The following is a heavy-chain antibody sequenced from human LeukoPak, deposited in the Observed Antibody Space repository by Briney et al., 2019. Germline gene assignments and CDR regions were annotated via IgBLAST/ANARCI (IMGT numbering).Heavy chain of an antibody. CDR1: AFIFQTYG. CDR3: AREGYGMDV. V-gene: IGHV3-48*04. CDR2: ISSSGSTI. Sequence: PGGSLRLSCTTSAFIFQTYGLYWVRRAPGKGLEGVSYISSSGSTIYYADSVKGRFTISRDNAKNSLYLQMNSLRAEDTAVYYCAREGYGMDVWGQGTTVTVSS. J-gene: IGHJ6*02.